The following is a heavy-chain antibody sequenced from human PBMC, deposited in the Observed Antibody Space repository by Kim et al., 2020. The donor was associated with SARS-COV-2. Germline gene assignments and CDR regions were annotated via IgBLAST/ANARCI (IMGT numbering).Heavy chain of an antibody. CDR1: GFTFSSYW. V-gene: IGHV3-7*01. J-gene: IGHJ6*02. CDR3: ARDHSEAYYYDSSGYYLGDYYGMDG. Sequence: GGSLRLSCAASGFTFSSYWMSWVRQAPGKGLEWVANIKQDGSEKYYVDSVKGRFTISRDNAKNSLYLQMNSLRAEDTAVYYCARDHSEAYYYDSSGYYLGDYYGMDGWGQGTTCTVSS. CDR2: IKQDGSEK. D-gene: IGHD3-22*01.